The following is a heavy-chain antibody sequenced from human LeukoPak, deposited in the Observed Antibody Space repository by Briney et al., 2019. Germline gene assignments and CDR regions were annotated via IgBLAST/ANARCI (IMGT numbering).Heavy chain of an antibody. CDR2: MYHSGST. CDR3: ARDPLGGRGSSFDY. CDR1: GYSISSGYY. J-gene: IGHJ4*02. Sequence: SETLSLTCAVSGYSISSGYYWGWIRQPPGKGLEWIGSMYHSGSTYYNPSLKSRVTISVDTSKNQFSLKLSSVTAADTPVYYCARDPLGGRGSSFDYWGPGTLVTVSS. V-gene: IGHV4-38-2*02. D-gene: IGHD3-16*01.